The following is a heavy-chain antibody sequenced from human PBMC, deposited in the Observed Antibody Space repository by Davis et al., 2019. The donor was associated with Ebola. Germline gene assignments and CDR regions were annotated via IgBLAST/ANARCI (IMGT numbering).Heavy chain of an antibody. CDR2: ISSSSSTI. Sequence: PGGSLRLSCAASGFTFSSYSMNWVRQAPGKGLEWVSYISSSSSTIYYADSVKGRFTISRDNAKNTLYLQMNSLRAEDTAVYYCARGGSFGVVIPYYYYGMDVWGQGTTVTVSS. V-gene: IGHV3-48*04. D-gene: IGHD3-3*01. CDR3: ARGGSFGVVIPYYYYGMDV. J-gene: IGHJ6*02. CDR1: GFTFSSYS.